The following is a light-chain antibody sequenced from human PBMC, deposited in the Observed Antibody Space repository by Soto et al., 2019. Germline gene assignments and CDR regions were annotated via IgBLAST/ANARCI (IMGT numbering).Light chain of an antibody. CDR3: QSYDSSLSGSV. CDR2: GNN. J-gene: IGLJ3*02. Sequence: QPVLTQPPSVSGAPGQRVTISCTGSSSNIGAHYGVHWYQQLPGTAPKLLIYGNNNRPSGVPDRFSGSKSGTSASLAITGLQAEDEADYYCQSYDSSLSGSVFGGGTKL. V-gene: IGLV1-40*01. CDR1: SSNIGAHYG.